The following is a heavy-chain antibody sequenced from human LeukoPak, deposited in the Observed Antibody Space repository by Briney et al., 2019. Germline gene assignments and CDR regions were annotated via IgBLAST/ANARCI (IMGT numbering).Heavy chain of an antibody. CDR3: ARATIGDYDSSGYYPTYYYYYMDV. CDR1: GYTFTSYY. Sequence: GASVKVSCKASGYTFTSYYMHWVRQAPGQGLEWMGWMNPNSGNTGYAQKFQGRVTMTRNTSISTAYMELSSLRSDDTAVYYCARATIGDYDSSGYYPTYYYYYMDVWGKGTTVTVSS. CDR2: MNPNSGNT. V-gene: IGHV1-8*02. D-gene: IGHD3-22*01. J-gene: IGHJ6*03.